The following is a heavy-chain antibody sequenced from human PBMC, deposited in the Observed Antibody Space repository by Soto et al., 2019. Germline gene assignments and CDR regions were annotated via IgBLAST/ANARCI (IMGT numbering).Heavy chain of an antibody. D-gene: IGHD6-13*01. CDR3: ARLAVYSSSWYYYYYGMDV. J-gene: IGHJ6*02. CDR1: GYSFTSYW. CDR2: IYPGDSDT. V-gene: IGHV5-51*01. Sequence: GVSLKISCKGSGYSFTSYWIGLVLQMPGKGLEWMGIIYPGDSDTRYSPSFQGQVTISADKSIGTAYLQWSSLKASDTAMYYCARLAVYSSSWYYYYYGMDVWGQGTTVTVSS.